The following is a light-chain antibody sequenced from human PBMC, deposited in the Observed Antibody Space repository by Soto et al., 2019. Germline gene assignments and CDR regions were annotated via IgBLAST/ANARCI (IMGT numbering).Light chain of an antibody. CDR3: QQLYSYALT. J-gene: IGKJ4*01. CDR2: AES. V-gene: IGKV1-9*01. CDR1: QGITSY. Sequence: IQVTQSPSSLSASVGDRVTITCRASQGITSYLAWYQQKPGKAPKLLIYAESALQTGVSSRFSGSGYGTDFALTISNLQHEDFATYFCQQLYSYALTFGGGTTVEF.